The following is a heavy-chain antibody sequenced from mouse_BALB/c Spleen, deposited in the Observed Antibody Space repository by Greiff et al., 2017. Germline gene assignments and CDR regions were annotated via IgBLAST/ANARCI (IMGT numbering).Heavy chain of an antibody. CDR3: ARREEAWFAY. CDR1: GYTFTSYW. CDR2: INPSTGYT. J-gene: IGHJ3*01. Sequence: VQLQQSGAELAKPGASVKMSCKASGYTFTSYWMHWVKQRPGQGLEWIGYINPSTGYTEYNQKFKDKATLTADKSSSTAYMQLSSLTSEDSAVYYCARREEAWFAYWGQGTLVTVSA. V-gene: IGHV1-7*01.